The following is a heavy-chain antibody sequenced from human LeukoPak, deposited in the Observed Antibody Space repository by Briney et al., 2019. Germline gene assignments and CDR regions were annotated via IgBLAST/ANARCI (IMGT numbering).Heavy chain of an antibody. Sequence: WVRQPPGKGLEWVAVISYDGRNKYYADSVKGRLTISRDNSKNTLYLEMNSLRAEDTAVYYCARAKGSSGWAWQEYFQHWGQGTLVTVSS. CDR2: ISYDGRNK. D-gene: IGHD6-19*01. CDR3: ARAKGSSGWAWQEYFQH. J-gene: IGHJ1*01. V-gene: IGHV3-30*04.